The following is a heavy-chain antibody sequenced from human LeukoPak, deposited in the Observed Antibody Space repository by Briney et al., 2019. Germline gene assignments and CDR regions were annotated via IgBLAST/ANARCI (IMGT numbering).Heavy chain of an antibody. V-gene: IGHV3-11*01. CDR3: ARETSEYGDYDAGFDY. Sequence: PGGSLRFSCAASGFTFSDYYMSWIRQAPGKGLEWVSYISSSGSTIYYADSVKGRFTISRDNAKNSLYLQMNSLRAEDTAVYYCARETSEYGDYDAGFDYWGQGTLVTVSS. CDR2: ISSSGSTI. J-gene: IGHJ4*02. CDR1: GFTFSDYY. D-gene: IGHD4-17*01.